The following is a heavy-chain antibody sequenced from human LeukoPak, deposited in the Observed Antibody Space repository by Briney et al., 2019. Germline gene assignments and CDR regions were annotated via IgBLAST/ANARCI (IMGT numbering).Heavy chain of an antibody. Sequence: GGSLRLSCAASGFTFSSYGMNWVRQAPGKGLEWVSSINNSSSSSSYIYYGDSVKGRFTIFRDTAKNSLYLQMNSLRADDTAVYYCARRIIPGQNRGFIDYWGQGTLVTVSS. CDR2: INNSSSSSSYI. J-gene: IGHJ4*02. D-gene: IGHD1/OR15-1a*01. CDR1: GFTFSSYG. V-gene: IGHV3-21*01. CDR3: ARRIIPGQNRGFIDY.